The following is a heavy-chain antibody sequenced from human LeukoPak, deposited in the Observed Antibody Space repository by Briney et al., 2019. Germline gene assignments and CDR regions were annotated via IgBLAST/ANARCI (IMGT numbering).Heavy chain of an antibody. CDR2: ISYDGSNK. D-gene: IGHD1-26*01. J-gene: IGHJ1*01. CDR3: IVGATIAEYFQH. CDR1: GFTFSSYG. Sequence: GGSLRLSCAASGFTFSSYGMHWVRQAPGKGLEWLAVISYDGSNKYYADSVKGRFTISRDNSKNTLYLQMNSLRAEDTAVYYCIVGATIAEYFQHWGQGTLVTVS. V-gene: IGHV3-30*03.